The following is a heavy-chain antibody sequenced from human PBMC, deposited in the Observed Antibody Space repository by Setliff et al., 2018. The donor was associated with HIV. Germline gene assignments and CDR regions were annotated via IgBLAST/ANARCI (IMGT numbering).Heavy chain of an antibody. V-gene: IGHV3-74*01. CDR2: ISPDGSAI. D-gene: IGHD6-19*01. CDR3: VREWVAGESY. CDR1: GFTFNSYW. Sequence: GGSLRLSCVASGFTFNSYWMHWVRQAPGKGLVWVSRISPDGSAINYAGSVKGRFTISRDNAKNSLYLQMNSLRVEDTAVYYCVREWVAGESYWGQGTLVTVSS. J-gene: IGHJ4*02.